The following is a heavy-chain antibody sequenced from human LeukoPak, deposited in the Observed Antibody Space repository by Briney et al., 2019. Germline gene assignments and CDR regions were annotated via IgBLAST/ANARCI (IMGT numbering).Heavy chain of an antibody. J-gene: IGHJ1*01. D-gene: IGHD6-13*01. CDR3: ARSITSSWYGDFQH. V-gene: IGHV4-61*01. CDR1: GASVRSDSYF. CDR2: IYYSGST. Sequence: PSETLSLTCTVSGASVRSDSYFWSWIRQPPGKGLEWIGYIYYSGSTNYNPSLKSRVTISVDTSKNQFSLKLSSVTAADTAVYYCARSITSSWYGDFQHWGQGTLVTVSS.